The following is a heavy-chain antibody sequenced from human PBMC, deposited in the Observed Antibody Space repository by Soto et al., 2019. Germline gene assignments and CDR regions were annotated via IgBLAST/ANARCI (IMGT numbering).Heavy chain of an antibody. CDR2: INSDGSST. CDR3: ARDGDFWSGYPY. Sequence: GSLRLSCAASGFTFSSYWMHWVRQAPGKGLVWVSRINSDGSSTSYADSVKGRFTISRDNAKNTLYLQMNSLRAEDTAVYYCARDGDFWSGYPYWGQGTLVTVSS. D-gene: IGHD3-3*01. V-gene: IGHV3-74*01. J-gene: IGHJ4*02. CDR1: GFTFSSYW.